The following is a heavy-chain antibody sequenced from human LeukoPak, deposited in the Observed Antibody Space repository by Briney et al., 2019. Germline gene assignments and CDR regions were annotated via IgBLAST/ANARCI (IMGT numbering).Heavy chain of an antibody. CDR2: MNPNSGNT. D-gene: IGHD6-13*01. Sequence: GASVKVSCKASGYTFTSYDINWVRQATGQGLEWMGWMNPNSGNTGYAQKFQGRVTMTRNTSISTAYMELSSLRSEDTAVYYCARGPRRIAAAGTYYFDYRGQGTLVTVSS. J-gene: IGHJ4*02. V-gene: IGHV1-8*01. CDR1: GYTFTSYD. CDR3: ARGPRRIAAAGTYYFDY.